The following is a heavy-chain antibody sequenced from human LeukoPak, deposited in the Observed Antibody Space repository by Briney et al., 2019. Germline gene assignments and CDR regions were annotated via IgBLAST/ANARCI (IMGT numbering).Heavy chain of an antibody. D-gene: IGHD1-7*01. CDR3: AKSITGTTVVDWFDP. V-gene: IGHV3-23*01. CDR2: ISGSGGST. Sequence: GGSLRLSCAASGFTFSSYAMSWVRRAPGKGLEWVSAISGSGGSTYYADSVKGRFTISRDNSKNTLYLQMNSLRAEDTAVYYCAKSITGTTVVDWFDPWGQGTLVTVSS. CDR1: GFTFSSYA. J-gene: IGHJ5*02.